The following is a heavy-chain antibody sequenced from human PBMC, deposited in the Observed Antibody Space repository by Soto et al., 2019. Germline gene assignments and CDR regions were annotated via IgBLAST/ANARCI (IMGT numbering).Heavy chain of an antibody. CDR2: ISYGGGTT. Sequence: GGSLRLSCAASEFTFSNYAMSWVRQAPGKGLEWVSAISYGGGTTYYADSVKGRFTISRDNSKNTLYPQMNSLRAEDTAVYYCAKNPGYYYDSTGYHFDYWGQGTLVTVS. J-gene: IGHJ4*02. CDR1: EFTFSNYA. V-gene: IGHV3-23*01. CDR3: AKNPGYYYDSTGYHFDY. D-gene: IGHD3-22*01.